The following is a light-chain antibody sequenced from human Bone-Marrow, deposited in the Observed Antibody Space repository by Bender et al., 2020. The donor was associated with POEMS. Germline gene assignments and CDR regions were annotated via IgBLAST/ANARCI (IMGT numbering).Light chain of an antibody. V-gene: IGLV6-57*04. CDR3: QSYDRGDHWV. J-gene: IGLJ3*02. CDR2: EDD. CDR1: SGSIASSY. Sequence: FMLTQPHSVSESPGKTVIISCTRSSGSIASSYVQWYQQRPGSAPAPVIYEDDQRPPGVPDRFSGSIDSSSNSASLTISGLETEDEADYYCQSYDRGDHWVFGGGTKLTVL.